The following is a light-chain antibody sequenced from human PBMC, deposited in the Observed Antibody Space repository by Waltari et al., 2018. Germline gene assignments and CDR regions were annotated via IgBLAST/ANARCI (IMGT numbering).Light chain of an antibody. CDR3: QSYDNNIVL. CDR2: EDD. CDR1: SGDIVGDY. V-gene: IGLV6-57*03. J-gene: IGLJ2*01. Sequence: NFMLTQPHSVSESPGKTVTISCTRNSGDIVGDYVQWYQQRPGSAPTTVIYEDDQRPSGVPVRFSGSIDTSNSASLPLSRLRTEDEADYYCQSYDNNIVLFGGGTKLTVL.